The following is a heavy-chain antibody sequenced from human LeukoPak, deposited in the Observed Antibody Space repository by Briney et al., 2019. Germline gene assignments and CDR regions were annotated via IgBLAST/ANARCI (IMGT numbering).Heavy chain of an antibody. D-gene: IGHD2-2*01. V-gene: IGHV4-39*07. CDR2: IYYSGST. CDR3: ARRVGYCNSNSCPPFDY. J-gene: IGHJ4*02. CDR1: GGSISSSNYY. Sequence: PSETLSLTCTVSGGSISSSNYYWGWIRQPPGKGLEWIGNIYYSGSTYYNPSLKSRVTISLDTSKNQFSLKLSSVTAADTAVYYCARRVGYCNSNSCPPFDYWGQGTLVTVSS.